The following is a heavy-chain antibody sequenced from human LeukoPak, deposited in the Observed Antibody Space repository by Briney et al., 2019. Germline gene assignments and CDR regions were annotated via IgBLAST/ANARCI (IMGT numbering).Heavy chain of an antibody. D-gene: IGHD6-6*01. CDR3: ARDRQGLDY. Sequence: KPSETLSLTCTVSGGSISSSSYYWGWIRQPPGKGLEWIGSIYYSGSTYYNPSLKSRVTISVDTSKNQFSLKLSSVTAADTAVYYCARDRQGLDYWGQGTLVTVSS. V-gene: IGHV4-39*02. J-gene: IGHJ4*02. CDR2: IYYSGST. CDR1: GGSISSSSYY.